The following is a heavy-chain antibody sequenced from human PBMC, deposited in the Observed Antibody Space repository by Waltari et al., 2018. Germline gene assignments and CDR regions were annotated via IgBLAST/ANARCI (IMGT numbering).Heavy chain of an antibody. D-gene: IGHD3-3*01. J-gene: IGHJ4*02. Sequence: EVQILESGGGLVQPGGSLRLSCVASGFTFSVYGMNWVRQAPGKGLELVSLIYSDGTTHYADSVKGRFTTSRDNSKNTIYLQMDNLRAEDAAIYYCAKVAHYDFWSFDDWGQGTQVTVAS. CDR2: LIYSDGTT. CDR1: GFTFSVYG. CDR3: AKVAHYDFWSFDD. V-gene: IGHV3-23*03.